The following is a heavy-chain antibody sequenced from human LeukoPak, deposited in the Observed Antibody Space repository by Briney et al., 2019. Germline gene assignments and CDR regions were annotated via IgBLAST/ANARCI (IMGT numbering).Heavy chain of an antibody. CDR3: ARARLLWFGELSHNWFDP. J-gene: IGHJ5*02. Sequence: SETLSLTCTVSGGSISSHYWSWIRQPPGKGLEWIGYIYYSGSTYYNPSLKSRVTISVDTSKNQFSLKLSSVTAADTAVYYCARARLLWFGELSHNWFDPWGQGTLVTVSS. CDR2: IYYSGST. CDR1: GGSISSHY. D-gene: IGHD3-10*01. V-gene: IGHV4-59*11.